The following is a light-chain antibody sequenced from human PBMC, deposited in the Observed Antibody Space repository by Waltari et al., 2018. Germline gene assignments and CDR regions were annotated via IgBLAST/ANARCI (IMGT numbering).Light chain of an antibody. CDR3: QSTDSSASYPVV. J-gene: IGLJ2*01. CDR1: AMSKHF. Sequence: SYELTQPPSVSVSPGQTARISCSGAAMSKHFALWYQQRPGQAPLLIIYKDTGRRAGVPERFSGSSSGTTATLTISGVRAEDEADYYCQSTDSSASYPVVFGGGTKLTVL. V-gene: IGLV3-25*03. CDR2: KDT.